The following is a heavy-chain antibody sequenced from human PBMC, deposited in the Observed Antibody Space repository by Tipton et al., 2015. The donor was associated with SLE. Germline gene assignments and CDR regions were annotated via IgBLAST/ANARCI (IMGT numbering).Heavy chain of an antibody. Sequence: TLSLTCTVSGGSISSTGSYWGWVRQPPGKGLEWLGNIYYTGRTHYNPSLAGRVTISLGMSENEFSLKLNSVTAEDTAVYYCARPQQQFDWYFDLWGRGTLVTVSS. D-gene: IGHD6-13*01. V-gene: IGHV4-39*01. CDR3: ARPQQQFDWYFDL. CDR1: GGSISSTGSY. J-gene: IGHJ2*01. CDR2: IYYTGRT.